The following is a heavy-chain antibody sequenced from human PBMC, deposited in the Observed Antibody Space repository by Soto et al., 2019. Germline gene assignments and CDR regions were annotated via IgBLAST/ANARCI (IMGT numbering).Heavy chain of an antibody. J-gene: IGHJ6*02. V-gene: IGHV3-15*01. D-gene: IGHD1-20*01. CDR3: TTVRHFNGNEYLIGVDV. CDR1: GFTFTTAR. CDR2: IKRNTDAGTA. Sequence: GGALTLSSADSGFTFTTARLDWLRQAPAKGEECVVRIKRNTDAGTADYATPVECRFSISRDDTKNIVYLQLNNLKTEDTAVYYCTTVRHFNGNEYLIGVDVWGQGTKVTV.